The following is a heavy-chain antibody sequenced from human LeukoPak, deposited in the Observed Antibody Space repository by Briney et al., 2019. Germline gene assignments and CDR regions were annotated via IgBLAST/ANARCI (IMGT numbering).Heavy chain of an antibody. Sequence: SETLSLTCSVSGGSISSLYWSWIRQPPGKGLEWIGYIYYTGSTNYNPSLKSRVTMFVDMSKNQFSLRLSSVTAADTAVYYCARHRAYSSSSPFDYWGRGTLVTVSS. D-gene: IGHD6-6*01. J-gene: IGHJ4*02. CDR3: ARHRAYSSSSPFDY. CDR1: GGSISSLY. V-gene: IGHV4-59*08. CDR2: IYYTGST.